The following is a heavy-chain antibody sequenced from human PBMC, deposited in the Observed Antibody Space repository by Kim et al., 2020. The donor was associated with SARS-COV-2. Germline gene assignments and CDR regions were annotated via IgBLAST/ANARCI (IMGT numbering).Heavy chain of an antibody. CDR2: ISDSGGRA. CDR1: GFTFSNYA. V-gene: IGHV3-23*01. CDR3: VTSTGAGGGPFD. D-gene: IGHD2-15*01. Sequence: GGSLRLSCAGSGFTFSNYAMNWVRQVPGKGLEWVSSISDSGGRAYYADFVKGRLTTSRDNSKNTLYLQMDSPRAEDTAEYHCVTSTGAGGGPFD. J-gene: IGHJ3*01.